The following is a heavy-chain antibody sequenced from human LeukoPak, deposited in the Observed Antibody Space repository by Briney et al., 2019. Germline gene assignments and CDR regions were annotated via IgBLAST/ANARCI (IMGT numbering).Heavy chain of an antibody. CDR3: ARDRRYCSSTSCYNYYYYMDV. D-gene: IGHD2-2*02. Sequence: GSSVKVSCKASGGTFSSYAISWVRQAPGQGLEWMGRIIPILGIANYAQKFQGRVTITTDESTSTAYMELSSLRSEDTAVYYCARDRRYCSSTSCYNYYYYMDVWGKGTTVTVSS. V-gene: IGHV1-69*04. CDR1: GGTFSSYA. CDR2: IIPILGIA. J-gene: IGHJ6*03.